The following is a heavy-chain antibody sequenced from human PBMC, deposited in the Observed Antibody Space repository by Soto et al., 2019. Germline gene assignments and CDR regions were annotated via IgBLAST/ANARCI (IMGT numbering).Heavy chain of an antibody. V-gene: IGHV1-2*04. D-gene: IGHD2-15*01. CDR1: GYTFTGYY. CDR3: AGDAPGEYCSGGSCYGWVWFDP. CDR2: INPNSGGT. Sequence: ASVKVSCKASGYTFTGYYMHWVRQAPGQGLEWMGWINPNSGGTNYAQKFQGWVTMTRDTSISTAYMEMSRLRSDDTAVYYCAGDAPGEYCSGGSCYGWVWFDPWG. J-gene: IGHJ5*02.